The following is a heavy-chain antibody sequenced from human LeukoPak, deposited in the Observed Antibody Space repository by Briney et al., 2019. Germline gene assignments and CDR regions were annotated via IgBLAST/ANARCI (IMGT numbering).Heavy chain of an antibody. CDR2: IIPIFGTP. CDR3: ARQGALRQDYYMDV. CDR1: GASFSSYA. V-gene: IGHV1-69*06. J-gene: IGHJ6*03. Sequence: SLKVSCKASGASFSSYAISWVRQAPGQGLEWMGRIIPIFGTPNYAQRFQGRVTITADIVSSTAYMEVNNLTSEDMAVYFCARQGALRQDYYMDVWGNGTTVTVSS.